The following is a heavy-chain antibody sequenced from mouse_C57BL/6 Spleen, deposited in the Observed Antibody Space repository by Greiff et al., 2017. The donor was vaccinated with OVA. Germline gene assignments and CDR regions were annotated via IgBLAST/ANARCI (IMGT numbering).Heavy chain of an antibody. Sequence: QVQLQQSGAELVRPGASVTLSCKASGYTFTDYEMHWVKQTPVHGLEWIGAIDPETGGTAYNQKFKGKAILTADKSSSTAYMELRSLTSEDSAVYYCTREVFYYDYDEGYFDVWGTGTTVTVSS. CDR3: TREVFYYDYDEGYFDV. J-gene: IGHJ1*03. CDR1: GYTFTDYE. CDR2: IDPETGGT. D-gene: IGHD2-4*01. V-gene: IGHV1-15*01.